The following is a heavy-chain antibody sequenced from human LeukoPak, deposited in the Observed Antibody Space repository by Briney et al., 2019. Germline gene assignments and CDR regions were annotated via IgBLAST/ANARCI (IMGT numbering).Heavy chain of an antibody. D-gene: IGHD6-13*01. CDR1: GFTFSSDA. CDR2: ISSSDSTI. J-gene: IGHJ4*02. CDR3: ARDRWSASGSSWYDY. Sequence: GGSLRLSCAASGFTFSSDAMSWVRQAPGKGLEWVSYISSSDSTIYYADSVKGRFTISRDNAKNSMYLQMNSLRAEDTAVYYCARDRWSASGSSWYDYWGQGTQVTVSS. V-gene: IGHV3-48*03.